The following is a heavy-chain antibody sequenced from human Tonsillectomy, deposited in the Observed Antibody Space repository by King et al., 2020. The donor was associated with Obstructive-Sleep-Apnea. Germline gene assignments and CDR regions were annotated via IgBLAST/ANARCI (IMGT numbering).Heavy chain of an antibody. J-gene: IGHJ4*02. V-gene: IGHV3-23*01. CDR3: TNPFDF. Sequence: GRFTISRDNSKNTLYLQMISLRAEDTAVYYCTNPFDFWGQGTLVTVSS.